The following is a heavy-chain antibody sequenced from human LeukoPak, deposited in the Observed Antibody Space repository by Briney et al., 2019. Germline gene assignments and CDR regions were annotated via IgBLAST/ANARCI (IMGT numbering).Heavy chain of an antibody. J-gene: IGHJ5*02. CDR3: AIGAVAGPFDP. CDR2: IIPILGIA. Sequence: SVKVSCKASGGTFSSYAISWVRQAPGQGLEWMGRIIPILGIANYAQKFQGRVTITADKSTSTAYMELSSLRSGDTAVYYYAIGAVAGPFDPWGQGTLVTVSS. V-gene: IGHV1-69*04. D-gene: IGHD6-19*01. CDR1: GGTFSSYA.